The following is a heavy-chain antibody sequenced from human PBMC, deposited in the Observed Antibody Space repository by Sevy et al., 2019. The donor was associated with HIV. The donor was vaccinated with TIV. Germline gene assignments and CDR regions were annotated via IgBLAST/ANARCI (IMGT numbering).Heavy chain of an antibody. CDR1: GFTFSSYA. D-gene: IGHD3-10*01. CDR3: ARPLGFGELLPPLLYYYYGMDV. CDR2: ISYDGSNK. Sequence: GGSLRLSCAASGFTFSSYAMHWVRQAPGKGLEWVAVISYDGSNKYYADSVKGRFTISRDNSKNTLYLQMNSLRAEDTAVYYCARPLGFGELLPPLLYYYYGMDVWGQGTTVTVSS. V-gene: IGHV3-30-3*01. J-gene: IGHJ6*02.